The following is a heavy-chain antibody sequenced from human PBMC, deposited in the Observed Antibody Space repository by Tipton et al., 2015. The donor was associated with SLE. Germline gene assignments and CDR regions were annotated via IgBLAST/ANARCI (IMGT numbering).Heavy chain of an antibody. V-gene: IGHV4-39*01. CDR1: GGSISSRSYY. CDR2: INYSGST. D-gene: IGHD3-22*01. J-gene: IGHJ4*02. Sequence: TLSLTCTVSGGSISSRSYYWGWIRQPPGKGLEWIGSINYSGSTYYKPFFKSRVTISIDTSKNQFSLKLSSVTAADTAVYYCARRAAQAHDSSGYYWVYWGQETLFTVSS. CDR3: ARRAAQAHDSSGYYWVY.